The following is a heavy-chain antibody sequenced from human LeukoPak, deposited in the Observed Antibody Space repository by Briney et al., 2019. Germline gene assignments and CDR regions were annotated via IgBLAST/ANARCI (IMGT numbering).Heavy chain of an antibody. CDR3: AKEVVATIEGGPFDY. CDR1: GFTFSSYA. J-gene: IGHJ4*02. V-gene: IGHV3-23*01. Sequence: GGSLRLSCAASGFTFSSYAMSWVRQAPGKGLEWVSAISGSGGSTYYADSVKGRFTISRGNSKNTLYLQMNSLRAEDTAVYYCAKEVVATIEGGPFDYWGQGTLVTVSS. D-gene: IGHD5-12*01. CDR2: ISGSGGST.